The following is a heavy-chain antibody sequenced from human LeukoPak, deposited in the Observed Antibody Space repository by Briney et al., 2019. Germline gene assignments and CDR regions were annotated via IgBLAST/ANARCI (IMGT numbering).Heavy chain of an antibody. J-gene: IGHJ6*03. V-gene: IGHV4-4*07. D-gene: IGHD3-10*01. CDR1: GGSISSYY. CDR2: IYTSGST. Sequence: PSETLSLTRTVSGGSISSYYWSWIRQPAGKGLEWIGRIYTSGSTNYNPSLKSRVAMSVDTSKNQFSLKLSSVTAADTAVYYCARDGRAVRGVRYYYYYYMDVWGKGTTVTVSS. CDR3: ARDGRAVRGVRYYYYYYMDV.